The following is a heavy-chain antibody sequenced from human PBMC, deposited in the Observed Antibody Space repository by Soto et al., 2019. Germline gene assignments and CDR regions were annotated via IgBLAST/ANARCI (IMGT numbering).Heavy chain of an antibody. Sequence: PSETLSLTCTVSGGSISSGGYYWSWFRKHPEKGLEWIGYIYHSGTTYYNPSLKSRVTISIDTSKNHFSLNVTSVTAADTAVYYCARDCTFCSNSTPRGPWGQGTVVTVSS. V-gene: IGHV4-31*03. CDR3: ARDCTFCSNSTPRGP. CDR2: IYHSGTT. CDR1: GGSISSGGYY. D-gene: IGHD2-2*01. J-gene: IGHJ5*02.